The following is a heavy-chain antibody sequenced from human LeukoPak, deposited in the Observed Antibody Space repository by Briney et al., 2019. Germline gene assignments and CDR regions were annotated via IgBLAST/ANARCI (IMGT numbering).Heavy chain of an antibody. Sequence: PGGSLRLSCAASGFTFSSYEMNWVRQAPGKGLEWVSYISSSGSTIYYADSVKGRFTISRDNAKNSLYLQMNSLRAEDTAVYYCARSWVTTLYYYYGMDVWGKGTTVTVSS. V-gene: IGHV3-48*03. CDR2: ISSSGSTI. J-gene: IGHJ6*04. CDR3: ARSWVTTLYYYYGMDV. CDR1: GFTFSSYE. D-gene: IGHD4-17*01.